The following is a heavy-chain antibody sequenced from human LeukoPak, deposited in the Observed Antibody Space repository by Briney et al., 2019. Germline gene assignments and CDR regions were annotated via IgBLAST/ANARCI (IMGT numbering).Heavy chain of an antibody. D-gene: IGHD3-3*01. V-gene: IGHV4-59*01. CDR1: GGSISSYY. CDR2: IYYSGST. CDR3: ARDGPFWSGYYTGAYYYYMDV. Sequence: SETLSLTCTVSGGSISSYYWSWIRQPPGKGLEWIGYIYYSGSTNYNPSLKSRVTISVDTSKNQFSLKLSSVTAADTAVYYCARDGPFWSGYYTGAYYYYMDVWGKGTTVTVSS. J-gene: IGHJ6*03.